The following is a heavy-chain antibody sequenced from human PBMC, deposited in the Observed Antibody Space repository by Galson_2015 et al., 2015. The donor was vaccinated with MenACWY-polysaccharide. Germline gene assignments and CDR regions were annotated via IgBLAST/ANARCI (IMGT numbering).Heavy chain of an antibody. V-gene: IGHV3-30-3*01. J-gene: IGHJ4*02. CDR1: GFTFSSYA. D-gene: IGHD2-2*01. CDR2: ISYDGSNK. Sequence: SLRLSCAASGFTFSSYAMHWVRQAPGKGLEWVAVISYDGSNKYYADSVKGRFTISRDNSKNTLYLQMNSLRAEDTAVYYCARDEGEYNRGGYQLPSDYWGPGTLVTVSS. CDR3: ARDEGEYNRGGYQLPSDY.